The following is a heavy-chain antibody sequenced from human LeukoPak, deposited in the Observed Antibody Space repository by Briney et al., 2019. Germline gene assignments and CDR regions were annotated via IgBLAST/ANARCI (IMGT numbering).Heavy chain of an antibody. CDR1: GASINSSNYY. CDR3: ARVYYDSSGYSDYFDY. J-gene: IGHJ4*02. CDR2: IYYSGNT. Sequence: SETLSLTCTVSGASINSSNYYWGWIRQPPGKGLEWIGSIYYSGNTYYNPSLKSRVTISVDTSKNQFSLKLSSVTAADTAVYYCARVYYDSSGYSDYFDYWGQGTLVTVSS. V-gene: IGHV4-39*07. D-gene: IGHD3-22*01.